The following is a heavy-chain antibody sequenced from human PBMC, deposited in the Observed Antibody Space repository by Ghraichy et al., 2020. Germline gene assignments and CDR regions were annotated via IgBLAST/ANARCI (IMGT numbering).Heavy chain of an antibody. J-gene: IGHJ5*01. Sequence: GGSLRLSCVASGFPFSDYSMNWVRQAPGKGLEWVSSIDLTSSYIYYADSLKGRFTISRDNARNSLYLQMNSLRAEDTAVYYCARDRLPLNGDFVSWGQGSLVTVPS. D-gene: IGHD2-21*02. CDR1: GFPFSDYS. CDR2: IDLTSSYI. V-gene: IGHV3-21*01. CDR3: ARDRLPLNGDFVS.